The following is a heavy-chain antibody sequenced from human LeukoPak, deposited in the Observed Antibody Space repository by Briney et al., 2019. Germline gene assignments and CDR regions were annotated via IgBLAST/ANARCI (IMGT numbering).Heavy chain of an antibody. J-gene: IGHJ4*02. V-gene: IGHV3-66*01. CDR1: GFTVSSNY. Sequence: GGSLRLSCAASGFTVSSNYMSWVRQAPGKGLEWVSVIYSGGSTYYADSVKGRFTISRDNSKNTLYLQMNSLRAEDTAVYYCAREGIYPYDYFDYWGQGTLVTVSS. CDR2: IYSGGST. D-gene: IGHD5-12*01. CDR3: AREGIYPYDYFDY.